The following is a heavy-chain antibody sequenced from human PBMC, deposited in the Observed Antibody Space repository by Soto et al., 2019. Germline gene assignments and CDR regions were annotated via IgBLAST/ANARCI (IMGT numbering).Heavy chain of an antibody. V-gene: IGHV4-59*08. CDR1: GGSISSYY. J-gene: IGHJ5*02. CDR3: ARLNYYYDSSGYYLWFDP. Sequence: SETLSLTCTVSGGSISSYYWSWIRQPPGKGLEWIGYIYYSGSTNYNPSLKSRVTISVDTSKNQFSLKLSSVTAADTAVYYCARLNYYYDSSGYYLWFDPWGQGTLVTVSS. D-gene: IGHD3-22*01. CDR2: IYYSGST.